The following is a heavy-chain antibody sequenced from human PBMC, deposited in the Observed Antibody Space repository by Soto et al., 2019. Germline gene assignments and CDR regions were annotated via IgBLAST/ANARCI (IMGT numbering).Heavy chain of an antibody. V-gene: IGHV3-30*18. Sequence: QVQLVESGGGVVQPGRSLRLSCAASGFTFSSYGMHWFRQAPGKGLEWGAVISYDGSNKYYADSVKGRFTIYRDNSKNTMYLQMNSLRAEDTAVYYCAKSKERWLQLGYFDLWGRGTLVTVSS. J-gene: IGHJ2*01. D-gene: IGHD5-12*01. CDR2: ISYDGSNK. CDR3: AKSKERWLQLGYFDL. CDR1: GFTFSSYG.